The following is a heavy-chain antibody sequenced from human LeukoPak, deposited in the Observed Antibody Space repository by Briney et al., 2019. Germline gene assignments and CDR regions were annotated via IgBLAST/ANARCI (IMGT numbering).Heavy chain of an antibody. V-gene: IGHV3-30*02. Sequence: GGSLRLSCAASGFTFSSYGMHWVRQAPGKGLEGVAFIRYDGSNKYYADSVKGRFTISRDNSKNTLYLQMNSLRAEDTAVYYCAKKAVTANYYYYMDVWGKGTTVTVSS. J-gene: IGHJ6*03. CDR2: IRYDGSNK. CDR1: GFTFSSYG. CDR3: AKKAVTANYYYYMDV. D-gene: IGHD4-11*01.